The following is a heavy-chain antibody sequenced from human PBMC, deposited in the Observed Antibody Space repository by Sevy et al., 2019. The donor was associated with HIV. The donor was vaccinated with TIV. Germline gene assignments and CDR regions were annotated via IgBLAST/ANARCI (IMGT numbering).Heavy chain of an antibody. CDR1: QSTFSNYG. D-gene: IGHD2-8*02. CDR3: ATGQD. CDR2: ISRSATTI. V-gene: IGHV3-48*02. Sequence: GRSLRLSCVASQSTFSNYGMNWVRQAPGQGLEWISYISRSATTIYYADSVKGRFTVSRDNAKNSLFLQMNSLRDEDTAVYYCATGQDWGRGTLVTVSS. J-gene: IGHJ4*02.